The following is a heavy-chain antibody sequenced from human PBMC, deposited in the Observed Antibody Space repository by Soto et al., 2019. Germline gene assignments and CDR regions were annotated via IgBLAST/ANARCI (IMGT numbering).Heavy chain of an antibody. V-gene: IGHV1-18*04. D-gene: IGHD3-10*01. J-gene: IGHJ6*03. CDR3: ARMVRGSKIDYYYYMDV. Sequence: QVELVQSGVEVKKPGASVKVSCKASGYTFTNHGLIWVRQAPGQGLEWMGWISASNGDTNYAQKFLGRVTVTTDTSTSTGYMELRSLKSEDTAVYYCARMVRGSKIDYYYYMDVWGKGTTVIVSS. CDR2: ISASNGDT. CDR1: GYTFTNHG.